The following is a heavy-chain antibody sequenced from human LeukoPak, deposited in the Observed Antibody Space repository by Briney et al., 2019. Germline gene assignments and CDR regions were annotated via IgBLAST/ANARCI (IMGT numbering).Heavy chain of an antibody. Sequence: PSQTLSLTCTVSGGSISSGGYSWSWIRQHPGKGLEWIGYIYYSGSTYYNPSLKSRVTISVDTSKNQFSLKLSSVTAADTAVYYCARGAYGAHFDYWGQGTLVTVSS. CDR3: ARGAYGAHFDY. CDR1: GGSISSGGYS. J-gene: IGHJ4*02. V-gene: IGHV4-31*03. D-gene: IGHD3-10*01. CDR2: IYYSGST.